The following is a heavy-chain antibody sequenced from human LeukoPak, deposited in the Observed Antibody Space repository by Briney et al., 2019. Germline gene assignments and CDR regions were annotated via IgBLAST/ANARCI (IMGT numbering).Heavy chain of an antibody. CDR3: ARGHDSSGHRAAF. CDR2: IVPIIGTG. V-gene: IGHV1-69*04. CDR1: GDTFISHA. D-gene: IGHD3-22*01. J-gene: IGHJ4*02. Sequence: ASVKVSCKASGDTFISHAITWVRQAPGQGLEWMGRIVPIIGTGNYAQKFQGRVTITADKSTNTAYMELTSVTSEDTAVYYCARGHDSSGHRAAFWGQGTRVTVSS.